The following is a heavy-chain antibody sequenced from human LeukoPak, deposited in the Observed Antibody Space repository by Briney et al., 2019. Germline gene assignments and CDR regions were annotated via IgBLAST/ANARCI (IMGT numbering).Heavy chain of an antibody. V-gene: IGHV3-48*03. Sequence: GGSLRLSCAASGFTFSSYEMNWVRQAPGKGLEWISCISSSGSTVYYADSVKGRFTISRDNAKNSLYLQMNSLRAEDTALYYCAPRPRYCSSTSCPWGQGTLVTVSS. CDR1: GFTFSSYE. J-gene: IGHJ5*02. CDR3: APRPRYCSSTSCP. CDR2: ISSSGSTV. D-gene: IGHD2-2*01.